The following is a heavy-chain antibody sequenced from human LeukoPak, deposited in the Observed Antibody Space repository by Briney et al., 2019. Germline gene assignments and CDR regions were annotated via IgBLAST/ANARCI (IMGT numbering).Heavy chain of an antibody. Sequence: ASVKVSCKASGYTFTGYYMHWVRQAPGQGLGWMGWINPNSGGTNYAQKFQGRVTMTRGTSISTAYMELSRLRSDDTAVYYCARARGIVGATKQYYFDYWGQGTLVTVSS. D-gene: IGHD1-26*01. J-gene: IGHJ4*02. CDR1: GYTFTGYY. CDR2: INPNSGGT. CDR3: ARARGIVGATKQYYFDY. V-gene: IGHV1-2*02.